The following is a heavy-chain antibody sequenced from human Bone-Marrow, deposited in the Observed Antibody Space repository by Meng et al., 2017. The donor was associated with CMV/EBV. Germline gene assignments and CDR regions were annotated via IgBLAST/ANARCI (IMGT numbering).Heavy chain of an antibody. CDR2: ISYDGSNK. V-gene: IGHV3-30*04. CDR3: AREWSIWSGYYTYYGMDV. D-gene: IGHD3-3*01. Sequence: LSLTCAASGFTFSSYAMHWVRQAPGKGLEWVTVISYDGSNKYYADSVKGRFTISRDNSKNTLYLQMNSLRAEDTAVYYCAREWSIWSGYYTYYGMDVWGQGTTVTVSS. CDR1: GFTFSSYA. J-gene: IGHJ6*02.